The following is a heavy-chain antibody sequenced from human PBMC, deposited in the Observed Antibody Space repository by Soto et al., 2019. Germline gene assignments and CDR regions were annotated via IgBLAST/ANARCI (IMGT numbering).Heavy chain of an antibody. V-gene: IGHV1-69*01. CDR1: GSTFSSYA. CDR3: AGGVQGSGCPDY. J-gene: IGHJ4*02. CDR2: IIPIFGTA. Sequence: QVQLVQSGAEVKKPGSPVKVSCKASGSTFSSYAISWVRQAPGQGLEWMGGIIPIFGTANYAQKFQGRVTITADESTSTAYMELSSLRSEDTVVYYCAGGVQGSGCPDYWGQGTLVTVSS. D-gene: IGHD5-12*01.